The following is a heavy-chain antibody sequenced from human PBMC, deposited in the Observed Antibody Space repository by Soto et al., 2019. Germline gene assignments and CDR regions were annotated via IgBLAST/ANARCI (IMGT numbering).Heavy chain of an antibody. CDR2: IIPIFGTA. CDR1: GGTFSSYA. J-gene: IGHJ5*01. Sequence: SVNFSRKAAGGTFSSYAISWVRQAPGQGLEWMGGIIPIFGTANYAQKFQVRVTITADESTTTAYMELSSLRSEDTAVYYCAKGGHRNWFGPWGQGTLVTGSS. V-gene: IGHV1-69*13. CDR3: AKGGHRNWFGP.